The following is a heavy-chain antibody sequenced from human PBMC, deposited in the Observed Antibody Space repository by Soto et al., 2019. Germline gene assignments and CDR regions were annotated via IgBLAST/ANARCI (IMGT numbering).Heavy chain of an antibody. CDR2: INPSGGST. V-gene: IGHV1-46*03. J-gene: IGHJ4*02. CDR1: GYTFTSYY. CDR3: ARDASVVAANNYFDY. D-gene: IGHD2-15*01. Sequence: ASVKVSCKASGYTFTSYYMHWVRQAPGQGLEWMGIINPSGGSTSYAQKFQGRVTMTRDTSTSTVYMELSSLRSEDTAVYYCARDASVVAANNYFDYWGQGTLVTVSS.